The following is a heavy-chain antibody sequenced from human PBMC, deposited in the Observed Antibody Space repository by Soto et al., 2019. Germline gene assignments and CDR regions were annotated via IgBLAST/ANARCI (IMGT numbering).Heavy chain of an antibody. Sequence: SETLSLTCTVSGGSISSGGYYWSWIRQHPGKGLEWIGYIYYSGSTYYNPSLKSRVTISVDTSKNQFSLKLSSVTAADTALYYCARWNYYDSSGYYRSVDYWGQGTLVTVSS. V-gene: IGHV4-31*03. D-gene: IGHD3-22*01. J-gene: IGHJ4*02. CDR3: ARWNYYDSSGYYRSVDY. CDR1: GGSISSGGYY. CDR2: IYYSGST.